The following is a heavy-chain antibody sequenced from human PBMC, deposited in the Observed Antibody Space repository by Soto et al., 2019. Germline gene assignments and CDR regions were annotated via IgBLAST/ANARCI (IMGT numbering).Heavy chain of an antibody. CDR3: ARGRGSRVEGALDI. Sequence: ASVKVSCKASGYTLTGYYMHWVRQAPGQGLEWMGWINPNSGGTNYAQKFQGWVTMTRDTSISTAYMELSRLRSDDTAVYYCARGRGSRVEGALDIWGQGTMVTVSS. V-gene: IGHV1-2*04. CDR1: GYTLTGYY. CDR2: INPNSGGT. J-gene: IGHJ3*02. D-gene: IGHD3-16*01.